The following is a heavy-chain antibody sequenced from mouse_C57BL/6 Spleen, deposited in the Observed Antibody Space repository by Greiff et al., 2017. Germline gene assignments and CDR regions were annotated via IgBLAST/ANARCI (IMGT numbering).Heavy chain of an antibody. D-gene: IGHD1-1*01. CDR3: ARVNYGSTVYAMDY. CDR2: ISSGGSYT. CDR1: GFTFSSYG. J-gene: IGHJ4*01. V-gene: IGHV5-6*01. Sequence: VQLKESGGDLVKPGGSLKLSCAASGFTFSSYGMSWVRQTPDKRLEWVATISSGGSYTYYPDSVRGRFTISSDNAKNTLYLQMSSLKSEDTAMYYCARVNYGSTVYAMDYWGHGTSVAVSS.